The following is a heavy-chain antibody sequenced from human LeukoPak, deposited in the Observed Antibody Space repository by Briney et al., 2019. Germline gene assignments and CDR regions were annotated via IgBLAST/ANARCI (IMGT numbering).Heavy chain of an antibody. CDR2: IRYDGSNK. CDR1: GFTFSSYG. J-gene: IGHJ6*03. Sequence: GGSLRLSCAASGFTFSSYGMHWVRQAPGKGLEWVAFIRYDGSNKYYADSVKGRFTISRDNSKNTLYLQMNSLRAEDTAVYYCAKGRGWEASYYYYYMDVWGKGTTVTVSS. CDR3: AKGRGWEASYYYYYMDV. V-gene: IGHV3-30*02. D-gene: IGHD1-26*01.